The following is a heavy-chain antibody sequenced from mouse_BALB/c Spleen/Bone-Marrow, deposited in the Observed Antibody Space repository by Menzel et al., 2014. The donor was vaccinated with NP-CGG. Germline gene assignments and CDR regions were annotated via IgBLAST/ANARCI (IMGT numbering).Heavy chain of an antibody. CDR3: GRRAN. CDR1: GFSFTYYF. D-gene: IGHD3-3*01. V-gene: IGHV1-37*01. Sequence: VQMPQSGPELVWPGASVAMSFKPSGFSFTYYFMCWVKYTHGKSLEWIGRGIPYNGFSFYNQYFKGKATLTVDKSSSTAHLELLSLTSEGSAVYYCGRRANWAQGPTPTVPS. CDR2: GIPYNGFS. J-gene: IGHJ2*01.